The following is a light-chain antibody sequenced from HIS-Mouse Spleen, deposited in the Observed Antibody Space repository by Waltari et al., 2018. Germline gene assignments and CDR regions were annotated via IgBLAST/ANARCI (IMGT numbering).Light chain of an antibody. V-gene: IGLV3-21*03. CDR3: QVWDSSSDHVV. CDR1: NVGSKR. Sequence: SYVLTQPPSVSVAPGKPARITCGGHNVGSKRGHWYQQKPGQAPVLVVYDDSDRPSGIPERFSGSNSGNTATLTISRVEAGDEADYYCQVWDSSSDHVVFGGGTKLTVL. CDR2: DDS. J-gene: IGLJ2*01.